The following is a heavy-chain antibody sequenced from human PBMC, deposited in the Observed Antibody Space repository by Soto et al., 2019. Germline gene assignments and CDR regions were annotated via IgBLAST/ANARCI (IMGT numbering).Heavy chain of an antibody. CDR1: GFTFGDYA. V-gene: IGHV3-49*04. D-gene: IGHD1-26*01. CDR3: TRTATVRDAFDI. CDR2: IRSKAYGGTT. J-gene: IGHJ3*02. Sequence: GRALRLSCTASGFTFGDYAMSWVRQAPGKGLEWVGFIRSKAYGGTTEYAASVKGRFTISRDDSKSIAYLQMNSLKTEDTAVYYCTRTATVRDAFDIWGQGTMVTVS.